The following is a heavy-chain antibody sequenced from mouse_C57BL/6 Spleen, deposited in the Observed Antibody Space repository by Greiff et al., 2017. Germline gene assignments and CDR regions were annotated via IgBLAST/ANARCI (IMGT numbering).Heavy chain of an antibody. V-gene: IGHV1-59*01. CDR1: GYTFTSYW. CDR2: IDPSDSYT. J-gene: IGHJ3*01. CDR3: ARKGAAQATSAWFAY. D-gene: IGHD3-2*02. Sequence: VQLQQPGAELVRPGTSVKLSCKASGYTFTSYWMHWVKQRPGQGLEWIGVIDPSDSYTNYNQKFKGKATLTVDTSSSPAYMQLSSLTSEDSAVYYCARKGAAQATSAWFAYWGQGTLVTVSA.